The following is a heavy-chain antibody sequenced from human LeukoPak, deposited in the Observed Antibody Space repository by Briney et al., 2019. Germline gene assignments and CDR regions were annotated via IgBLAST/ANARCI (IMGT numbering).Heavy chain of an antibody. CDR3: ARDDVVGVIPYYYYGMDV. V-gene: IGHV4-4*07. Sequence: SETLSLTCTVSGGSTSSYYWSWIRQPAGKGLEWIGRIYTSGSTNYNPSLKSRVTMSVDTSKNQFSLKLSSVTAADTAVYYCARDDVVGVIPYYYYGMDVWGQGTTVTVSS. CDR1: GGSTSSYY. D-gene: IGHD3-10*01. J-gene: IGHJ6*02. CDR2: IYTSGST.